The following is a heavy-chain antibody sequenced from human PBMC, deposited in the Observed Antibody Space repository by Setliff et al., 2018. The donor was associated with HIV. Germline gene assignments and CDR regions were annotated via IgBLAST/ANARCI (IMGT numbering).Heavy chain of an antibody. J-gene: IGHJ5*02. Sequence: ASVKVSCKASGYTFTSYGISWVRQAPGQGLEWMGCISAYNGNTYYAQKLQGRVTMTTDTSTSTAYMELRSLRSDDTAVYYCARLVAAAGKTGWFDPWGQGTLVTVSS. CDR2: ISAYNGNT. V-gene: IGHV1-18*01. D-gene: IGHD6-13*01. CDR3: ARLVAAAGKTGWFDP. CDR1: GYTFTSYG.